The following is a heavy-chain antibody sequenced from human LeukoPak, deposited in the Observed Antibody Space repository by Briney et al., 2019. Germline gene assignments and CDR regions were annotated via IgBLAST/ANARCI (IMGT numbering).Heavy chain of an antibody. J-gene: IGHJ4*02. Sequence: PSETLSLTCTVSGDSISSDIYSWGWIRLPPGKGLEWIGTIYYGGSTYYNPSLKSRVTISVDTSKNQFSLNLSSVTAADTAVYYCARLYSGSYYERDYWGQGTLVTVSS. CDR2: IYYGGST. V-gene: IGHV4-39*01. D-gene: IGHD1-26*01. CDR3: ARLYSGSYYERDY. CDR1: GDSISSDIYS.